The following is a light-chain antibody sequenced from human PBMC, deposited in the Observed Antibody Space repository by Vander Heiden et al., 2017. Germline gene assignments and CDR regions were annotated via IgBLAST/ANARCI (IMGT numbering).Light chain of an antibody. CDR3: VLYMGSGIWV. V-gene: IGLV8-61*01. J-gene: IGLJ3*02. Sequence: QTSVTQAPSLSVPPGRTVTLTCGLSSGAVSISYYPSWYQQTPGQAPRTLNYSTNTRSSGVPDRFSGTSLGNKAALTIAGAQADDESDYYCVLYMGSGIWVFGGGTKLTVL. CDR2: STN. CDR1: SGAVSISYY.